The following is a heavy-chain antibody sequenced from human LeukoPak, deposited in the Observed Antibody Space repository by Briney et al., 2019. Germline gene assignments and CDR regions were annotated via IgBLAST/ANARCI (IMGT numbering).Heavy chain of an antibody. CDR3: ARDRHVLRFLEVAGLDP. Sequence: ASVKVSCKASGYTFTGYYMHWVRQAPGQGLEWMGWINPNSGGTDYAQKFQGRVTMTRDTSISTAYMELSRLRSDDTAVYYCARDRHVLRFLEVAGLDPWGQGTLVTVSS. D-gene: IGHD3-3*01. J-gene: IGHJ5*02. CDR1: GYTFTGYY. V-gene: IGHV1-2*02. CDR2: INPNSGGT.